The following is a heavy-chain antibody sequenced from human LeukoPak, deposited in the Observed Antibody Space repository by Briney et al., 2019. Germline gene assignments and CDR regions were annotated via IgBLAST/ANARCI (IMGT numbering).Heavy chain of an antibody. D-gene: IGHD2-2*01. V-gene: IGHV4-59*01. CDR2: IYYSGST. CDR1: GGSISSYY. J-gene: IGHJ6*03. CDR3: ARGFGGTSFYYYYYMDV. Sequence: SETLSLTRTVSGGSISSYYWSWIRQPPGKGLEWIGYIYYSGSTNYNPSLKSRVTISVDTSKNQFSLKLSSVTAADTAVYYCARGFGGTSFYYYYYMDVWGKGTTVTVSS.